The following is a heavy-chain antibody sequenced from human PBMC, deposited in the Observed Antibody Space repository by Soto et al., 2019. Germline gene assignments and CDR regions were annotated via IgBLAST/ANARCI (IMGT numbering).Heavy chain of an antibody. J-gene: IGHJ6*02. CDR3: ARNTKSAAGADYYGLDV. D-gene: IGHD4-17*01. Sequence: QGQLVESGGDLVRPGGSLRLSCATSGFTFGDRYMSWIRQAPGKGLEWVSYISSSGFTIYYADSVKGRFTISRDNANDSLYLQMNSLRAEDTAVYYYARNTKSAAGADYYGLDVWGHGTTVIVSS. V-gene: IGHV3-11*01. CDR2: ISSSGFTI. CDR1: GFTFGDRY.